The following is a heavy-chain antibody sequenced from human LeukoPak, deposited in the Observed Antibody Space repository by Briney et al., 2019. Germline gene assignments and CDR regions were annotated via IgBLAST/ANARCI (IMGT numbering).Heavy chain of an antibody. CDR2: INPNSGGT. V-gene: IGHV1-2*02. CDR1: GYTFTGYY. J-gene: IGHJ5*02. Sequence: GASVKVSCKASGYTFTGYYMHWVRQAPGQGPEWMGWINPNSGGTNYAQKFQGRVTMTRDTSISTAYMELSRLRSDDTAVYYCARSPDYYDSSGYYYALNWFDPWGQGTLVTVSS. CDR3: ARSPDYYDSSGYYYALNWFDP. D-gene: IGHD3-22*01.